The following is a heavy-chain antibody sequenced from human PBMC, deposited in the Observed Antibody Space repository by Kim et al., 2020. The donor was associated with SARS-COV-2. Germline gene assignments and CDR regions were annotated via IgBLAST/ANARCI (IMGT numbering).Heavy chain of an antibody. CDR3: ARDPFDYGDWYYGMDV. CDR2: IWYDGSNK. V-gene: IGHV3-33*01. Sequence: GGSLRLSCAASGFTFSSYGMHWVRQAPGKGLEWVAVIWYDGSNKYYADSVKGRFTISRDNSKNTLYLQMNSLRAEDTAVYYCARDPFDYGDWYYGMDVWGQGTTVTVSS. CDR1: GFTFSSYG. D-gene: IGHD4-17*01. J-gene: IGHJ6*02.